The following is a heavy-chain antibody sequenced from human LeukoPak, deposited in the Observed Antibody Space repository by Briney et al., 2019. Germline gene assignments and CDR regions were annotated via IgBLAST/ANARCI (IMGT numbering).Heavy chain of an antibody. Sequence: GGSLRLSCAASGFTFSSYAMSWVRQAPGKGLEWVSAISGSGGSTYYADSVKGRFTISRDNSKNTLYLQMNSLRAEDTAVCYCAKRRYYYDSSGYYPLGYWGQGTLVTVSS. CDR3: AKRRYYYDSSGYYPLGY. CDR2: ISGSGGST. CDR1: GFTFSSYA. D-gene: IGHD3-22*01. V-gene: IGHV3-23*01. J-gene: IGHJ4*02.